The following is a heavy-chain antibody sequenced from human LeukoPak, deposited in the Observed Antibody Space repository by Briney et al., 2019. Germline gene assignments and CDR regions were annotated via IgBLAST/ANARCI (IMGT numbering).Heavy chain of an antibody. V-gene: IGHV3-53*01. CDR2: IYSGGST. Sequence: GGSLRLSCAASGFTVSSSYMSWVRQAPGKGLEWVSVIYSGGSTYYADSVKGQFTISRDNSKNTLYLQMNSLRAEDTAVYYCTREVRYFDWLLPDYYYGMDVWGQGTTVTVSS. CDR3: TREVRYFDWLLPDYYYGMDV. CDR1: GFTVSSSY. D-gene: IGHD3-9*01. J-gene: IGHJ6*02.